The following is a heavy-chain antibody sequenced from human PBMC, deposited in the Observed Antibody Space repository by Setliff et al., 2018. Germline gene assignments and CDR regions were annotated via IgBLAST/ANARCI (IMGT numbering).Heavy chain of an antibody. Sequence: PVGSLRLSCAASGFTFDDYTMHWVRQAPGKGLEWVSLITWDGGSTFYADSVKGRFTISRDNRKNSLYLQMNSLTSEDTALYFCTKDGGRLRFVSHLDFWGQGTPVTVSS. CDR3: TKDGGRLRFVSHLDF. CDR1: GFTFDDYT. CDR2: ITWDGGST. D-gene: IGHD3-3*01. V-gene: IGHV3-43*01. J-gene: IGHJ4*02.